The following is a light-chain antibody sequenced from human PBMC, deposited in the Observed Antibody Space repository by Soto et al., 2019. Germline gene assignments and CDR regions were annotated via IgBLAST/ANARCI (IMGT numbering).Light chain of an antibody. Sequence: QSVLTQPPSASGTPGQRVTISCSGSSSNIGSNYVYWYQQLPGTAPKLLIYRNNQRPSGVPDRFSGSKSGTSASLAISGLRSEDEADYYCGTWDSSLTAFVFGTGTKLTVL. J-gene: IGLJ1*01. CDR3: GTWDSSLTAFV. CDR1: SSNIGSNY. CDR2: RNN. V-gene: IGLV1-47*01.